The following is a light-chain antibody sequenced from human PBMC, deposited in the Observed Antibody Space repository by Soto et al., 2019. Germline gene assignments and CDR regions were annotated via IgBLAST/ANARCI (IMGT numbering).Light chain of an antibody. CDR1: QTIGRN. CDR3: QQHSQWPIT. V-gene: IGKV3-15*01. Sequence: EIVMTQSPGTLSLSPGETATLSCRASQTIGRNYLAWYQQKPGQAPRLLIYGISTRAADIPARFSGSGSGTDFTLTISILQSEDFAVYYCQQHSQWPITFGQGTRLEIQ. CDR2: GIS. J-gene: IGKJ5*01.